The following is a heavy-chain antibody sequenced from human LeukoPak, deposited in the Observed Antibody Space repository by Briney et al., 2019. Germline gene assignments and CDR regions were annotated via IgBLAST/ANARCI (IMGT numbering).Heavy chain of an antibody. CDR2: IHTSGST. D-gene: IGHD3-22*01. Sequence: SETLSLSCTASGVSIRSYYWSWIRQPAGKGLEWIGRIHTSGSTNYNPSLKSRVTMSVDTSKNQFSLKLSSVTAADTAVYYCARDRYYYDSSGYVFDYWGQGTLVAVSS. CDR1: GVSIRSYY. V-gene: IGHV4-4*07. J-gene: IGHJ4*02. CDR3: ARDRYYYDSSGYVFDY.